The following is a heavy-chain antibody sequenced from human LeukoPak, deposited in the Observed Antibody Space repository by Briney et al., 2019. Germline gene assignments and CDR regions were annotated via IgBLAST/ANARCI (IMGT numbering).Heavy chain of an antibody. Sequence: GGSLRLSCAASGFSYSSYAMSWVRQAPGKGLEWVSTISGSGGSTYYADSVKGRFTISRDNSKNTLYLQMNSLRAEDTAVYYCAKSGGERYCSGGSCYYWGQGTLVTVSS. D-gene: IGHD2-15*01. CDR3: AKSGGERYCSGGSCYY. CDR1: GFSYSSYA. CDR2: ISGSGGST. J-gene: IGHJ4*02. V-gene: IGHV3-23*01.